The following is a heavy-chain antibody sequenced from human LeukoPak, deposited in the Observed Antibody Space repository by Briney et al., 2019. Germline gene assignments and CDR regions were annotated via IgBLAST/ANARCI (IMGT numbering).Heavy chain of an antibody. CDR2: IKQDGSEE. CDR3: ARGTRAPDY. V-gene: IGHV3-7*01. CDR1: GITFSTSW. D-gene: IGHD2-2*01. Sequence: GGSLRLSYAASGITFSTSWMSWVRQAPGKGLEWVATIKQDGSEEYYVDSVKGRFTISRDNARNSLCLQMDSLRAEDTAVYYCARGTRAPDYWGQGTLVTVSS. J-gene: IGHJ4*02.